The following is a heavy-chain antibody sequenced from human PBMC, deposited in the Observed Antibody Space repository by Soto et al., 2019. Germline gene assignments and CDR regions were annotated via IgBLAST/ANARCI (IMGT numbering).Heavy chain of an antibody. V-gene: IGHV1-18*01. D-gene: IGHD3-3*01. J-gene: IGHJ5*02. CDR1: GYTFTSYG. CDR2: ISAYNGNT. Sequence: QVQLVQSGAEVKKPGASVKVSGTASGYTFTSYGISWVRQAPGQGLEWMGWISAYNGNTNYAQKLQGRVTMTTDTSTSTAYMELRSLRSDDTAVYYCARSTPYYDFWSGGWFDPWGQGTLVTVSS. CDR3: ARSTPYYDFWSGGWFDP.